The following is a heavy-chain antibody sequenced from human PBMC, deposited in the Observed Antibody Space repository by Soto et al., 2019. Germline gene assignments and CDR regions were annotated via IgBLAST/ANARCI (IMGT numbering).Heavy chain of an antibody. V-gene: IGHV4-34*01. CDR2: INHSGST. J-gene: IGHJ4*02. D-gene: IGHD6-6*01. CDR3: ARGRQRGYSSSSYFDY. Sequence: PSETLSLTCAVYGGSFSGYYWSWIRQPPGKGLEWIGEINHSGSTNYNPSLKSRVTISVDTSKNQFSLKLSSVTAADTAVYYCARGRQRGYSSSSYFDYCGRGTLVTVSS. CDR1: GGSFSGYY.